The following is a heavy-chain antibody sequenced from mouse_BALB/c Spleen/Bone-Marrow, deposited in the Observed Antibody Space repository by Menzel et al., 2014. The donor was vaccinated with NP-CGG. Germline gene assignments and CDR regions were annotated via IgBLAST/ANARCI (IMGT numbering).Heavy chain of an antibody. CDR1: GYTFTSYT. V-gene: IGHV1-4*01. Sequence: QVQLQQPGAELARPGASVKMSCKASGYTFTSYTMHWVKQRPGQGLEWIGYINPSSGYTNYNQKFKDKATSTADKSSSTAYMQLSSLTSEDAAVYYCAAGYYGNLGWFAYWGQGTLVTVSA. CDR2: INPSSGYT. J-gene: IGHJ3*01. D-gene: IGHD2-1*01. CDR3: AAGYYGNLGWFAY.